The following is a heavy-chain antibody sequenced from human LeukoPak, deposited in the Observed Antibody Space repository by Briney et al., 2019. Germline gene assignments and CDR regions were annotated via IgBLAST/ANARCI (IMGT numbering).Heavy chain of an antibody. CDR2: ISYIGST. Sequence: PSETLSLTCTVSGGSISSDYWSWIRQPPGKRLEWIGYISYIGSTNYNPSLKSRVTISVDTSKNQFSLKLSSVTAADTAVYYCARANLLEWSLSGWFDPWGQGTLGTVSS. CDR1: GGSISSDY. V-gene: IGHV4-59*01. J-gene: IGHJ5*02. D-gene: IGHD3-3*01. CDR3: ARANLLEWSLSGWFDP.